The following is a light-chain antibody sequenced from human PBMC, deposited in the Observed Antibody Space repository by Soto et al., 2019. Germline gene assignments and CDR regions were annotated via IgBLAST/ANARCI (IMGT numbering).Light chain of an antibody. CDR1: QSVSSNY. Sequence: EIGLTQSPGTLSLSPGERATLSCRASQSVSSNYLAWYQQKPGQAPRLLIHGASSRATGIPDRFSGSGSGTDFTLTISRLEPEDFAVYSCQQYSSSPRTFGQGTKVDI. V-gene: IGKV3-20*01. J-gene: IGKJ1*01. CDR2: GAS. CDR3: QQYSSSPRT.